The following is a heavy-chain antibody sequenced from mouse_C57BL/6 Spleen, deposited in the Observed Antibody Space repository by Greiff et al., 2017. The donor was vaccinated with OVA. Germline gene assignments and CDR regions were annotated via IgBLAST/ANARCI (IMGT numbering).Heavy chain of an antibody. CDR3: ARSKDSNDEDY. CDR2: IVPNGGGT. D-gene: IGHD2-12*01. J-gene: IGHJ2*01. CDR1: GYTFTSYW. V-gene: IGHV1-72*01. Sequence: QVQLQQSGAELVKPGASVKLSCKASGYTFTSYWMHWVKQRPGRGLEWIGRIVPNGGGTKYTAKFKSKATLTVDTPSHTAYMQLSSLTSEDAAVYYCARSKDSNDEDYWGKGTTLTVSS.